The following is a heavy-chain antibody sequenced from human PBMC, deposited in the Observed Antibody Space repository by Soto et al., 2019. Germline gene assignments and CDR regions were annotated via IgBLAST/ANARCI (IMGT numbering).Heavy chain of an antibody. V-gene: IGHV3-30*18. Sequence: GGSLRLSCAASGFTFSSYGMHWVRQAPGKGLEWVAVISYDGSNKYYADSVKGRFTISRDNSKNTLYLQMNSLRAEDTAVYYCAKDRTGTSFDYWGQGTLVTVSS. CDR2: ISYDGSNK. J-gene: IGHJ4*02. CDR1: GFTFSSYG. D-gene: IGHD7-27*01. CDR3: AKDRTGTSFDY.